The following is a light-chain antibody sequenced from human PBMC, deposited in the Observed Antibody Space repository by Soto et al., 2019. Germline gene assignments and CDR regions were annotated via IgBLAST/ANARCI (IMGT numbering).Light chain of an antibody. J-gene: IGKJ5*01. V-gene: IGKV3-15*01. CDR3: QQYDDWPLT. CDR2: DAS. CDR1: QSLTTN. Sequence: VVKQSPGTLSVSPGERATLSCRASQSLTTNLAWYQQKPGQAPRLLIHDASTRATGIPARFSGSGSGTEFTLTISSLQSEDFAVYYCQQYDDWPLTFGQGTRLEI.